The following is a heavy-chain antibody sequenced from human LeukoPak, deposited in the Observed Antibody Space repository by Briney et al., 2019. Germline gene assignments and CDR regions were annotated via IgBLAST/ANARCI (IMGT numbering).Heavy chain of an antibody. CDR3: ARAGETYYDFWSGWGAFDI. CDR1: GFTFSSYG. J-gene: IGHJ3*02. D-gene: IGHD3-3*01. CDR2: IYSGGST. Sequence: GRSLRLSCAASGFTFSSYGMHWVRQAPGKGLEWVSVIYSGGSTYYADSVKGRFTISRDNSKNTLYLQMNSLRAEDTAVYYCARAGETYYDFWSGWGAFDIWGQGTMVTVSS. V-gene: IGHV3-53*01.